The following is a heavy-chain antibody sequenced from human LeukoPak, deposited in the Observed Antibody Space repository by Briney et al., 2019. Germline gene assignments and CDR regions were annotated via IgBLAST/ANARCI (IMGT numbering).Heavy chain of an antibody. CDR3: ARVYYSSSYDYWYFDL. V-gene: IGHV4-59*01. D-gene: IGHD6-13*01. CDR2: IYYSGST. Sequence: SETLSLTCTVSGGSFSTDFWTWIRQPPGKGLEWIGYIYYSGSTNYNPSLKSRVTISVDTSKNQFSLKLSSVTAADTAVYYCARVYYSSSYDYWYFDLWGRGTLVTVSS. J-gene: IGHJ2*01. CDR1: GGSFSTDF.